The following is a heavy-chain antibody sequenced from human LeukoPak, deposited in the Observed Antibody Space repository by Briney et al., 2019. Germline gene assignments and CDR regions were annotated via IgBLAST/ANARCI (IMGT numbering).Heavy chain of an antibody. CDR1: GYTFTGYY. Sequence: GASVKVSCKASGYTFTGYYMRWVRQAPGQGLEWMGWINPNSGGTNYAQKFQGRVTMTRDTSISTAYMELSRLRSDDTAVYYCARTVGSGDFFDYWGQGTLVTVSS. V-gene: IGHV1-2*02. D-gene: IGHD6-25*01. J-gene: IGHJ4*02. CDR2: INPNSGGT. CDR3: ARTVGSGDFFDY.